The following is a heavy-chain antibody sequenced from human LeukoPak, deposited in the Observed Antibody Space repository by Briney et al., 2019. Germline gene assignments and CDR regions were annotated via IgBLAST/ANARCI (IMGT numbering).Heavy chain of an antibody. CDR3: AKPTRGSGSFLIDF. Sequence: PGGSLRLSCAASGFTFSSYSMHWARQAPGKGLEWVAVIWNDGSDKYYADSVKGRFTISRDNSKNTLYLQMNSLRAEDTAVYYCAKPTRGSGSFLIDFWGQGTLVTVSS. CDR2: IWNDGSDK. D-gene: IGHD1-26*01. J-gene: IGHJ4*02. CDR1: GFTFSSYS. V-gene: IGHV3-33*06.